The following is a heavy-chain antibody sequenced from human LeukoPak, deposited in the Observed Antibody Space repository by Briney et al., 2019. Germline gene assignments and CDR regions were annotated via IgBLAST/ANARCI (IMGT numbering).Heavy chain of an antibody. CDR1: GGSFSGYY. D-gene: IGHD3-10*01. CDR3: ARNIINWFDP. J-gene: IGHJ5*02. V-gene: IGHV4-34*01. Sequence: SETLSLTCTVYGGSFSGYYWSWIRQPPGKGLEWIGEINHSGNTNSNPSLKSRVTMSVDTSKNQFSLKLSSLTAADTAVYYCARNIINWFDPWGQGTLVTVSS. CDR2: INHSGNT.